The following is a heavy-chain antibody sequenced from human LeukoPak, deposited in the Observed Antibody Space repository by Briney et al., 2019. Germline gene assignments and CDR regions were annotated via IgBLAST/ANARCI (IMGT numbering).Heavy chain of an antibody. CDR3: ARQKIGYCGSTSCYTQRGAYYYYGMDV. CDR2: INPSGGST. D-gene: IGHD2-2*02. Sequence: ASVKVSCKASGYTFTSYYMHWVRQAPGQGLEWMGIINPSGGSTSYAQKFQGRVTMTRDTSTSTVYMELSSLRSEDTAVYYCARQKIGYCGSTSCYTQRGAYYYYGMDVWGQGTTVTVSS. CDR1: GYTFTSYY. J-gene: IGHJ6*02. V-gene: IGHV1-46*01.